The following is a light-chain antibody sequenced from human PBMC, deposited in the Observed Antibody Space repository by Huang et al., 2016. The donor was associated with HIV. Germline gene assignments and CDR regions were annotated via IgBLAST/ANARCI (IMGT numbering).Light chain of an antibody. CDR1: QSLLESQRYNY. Sequence: DIVMTQSPLFLSVRPGESASISCTSSQSLLESQRYNYLDWYRQKPGQSPQLLSYLASNRASGVPVKFSGGGSGTNFTLKISTVEPEDAAIYYYMQALQTPRAFGQGTRVEI. CDR2: LAS. V-gene: IGKV2-28*01. CDR3: MQALQTPRA. J-gene: IGKJ1*01.